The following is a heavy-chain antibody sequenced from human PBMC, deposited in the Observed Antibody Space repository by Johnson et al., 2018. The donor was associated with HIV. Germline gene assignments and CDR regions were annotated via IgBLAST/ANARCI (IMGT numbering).Heavy chain of an antibody. V-gene: IGHV3-30*02. Sequence: QVQLVESGGGVVQPGRSLRLSCAASGFTFSNYGMHWVRQAPGKGLAWVVFIRYDGNIKYYVDSVKGRFTISRDNSKNTFYLQMNSLRGDDTAVYYCAKDPTDFGADWAFDIWGQGTMVTVSS. CDR3: AKDPTDFGADWAFDI. D-gene: IGHD3-10*01. CDR1: GFTFSNYG. CDR2: IRYDGNIK. J-gene: IGHJ3*02.